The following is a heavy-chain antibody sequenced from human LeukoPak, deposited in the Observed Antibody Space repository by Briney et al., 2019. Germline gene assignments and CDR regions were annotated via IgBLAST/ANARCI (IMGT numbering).Heavy chain of an antibody. CDR1: GVSISSGGYY. Sequence: PSETLSLTCTVSGVSISSGGYYWSWIRQPPGKGLEWIGYIYHSGSTYYNPSLKSRVTISVDRSKNQFSLKLSSVTAADTAVYYCARSYCGGDCYGPSFDYWGQGTLVTVSS. CDR2: IYHSGST. D-gene: IGHD2-21*01. CDR3: ARSYCGGDCYGPSFDY. V-gene: IGHV4-30-2*01. J-gene: IGHJ4*02.